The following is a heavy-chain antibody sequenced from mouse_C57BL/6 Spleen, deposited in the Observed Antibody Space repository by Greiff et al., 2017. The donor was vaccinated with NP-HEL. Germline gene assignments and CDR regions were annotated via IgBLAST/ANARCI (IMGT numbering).Heavy chain of an antibody. CDR1: GFTFSSYT. CDR2: ISGGGGNT. CDR3: ASDYDYFLFAY. J-gene: IGHJ3*01. V-gene: IGHV5-9*01. D-gene: IGHD2-4*01. Sequence: EVQGVESGGGLVKPGGSLKLSCAASGFTFSSYTMSWVRQTPEKRLEWVATISGGGGNTYYPDSVKGRFTISRDNAKNTLYLQMSSLRSEDTALYYCASDYDYFLFAYWGQGTLVTVSA.